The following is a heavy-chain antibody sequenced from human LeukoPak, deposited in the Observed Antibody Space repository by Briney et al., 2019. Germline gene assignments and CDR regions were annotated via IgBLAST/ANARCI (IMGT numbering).Heavy chain of an antibody. J-gene: IGHJ5*02. CDR3: ARDGGEYSYGYNWFDP. Sequence: ASVKVSCKASGGTFSSYAISWVRQAPGQGLEWMGGIIPIFGTAIYAQKFQGRVTITADESTSTAYMELSSLRSEDTAVYYCARDGGEYSYGYNWFDPWGQGTLVTVSS. CDR1: GGTFSSYA. CDR2: IIPIFGTA. V-gene: IGHV1-69*13. D-gene: IGHD5-18*01.